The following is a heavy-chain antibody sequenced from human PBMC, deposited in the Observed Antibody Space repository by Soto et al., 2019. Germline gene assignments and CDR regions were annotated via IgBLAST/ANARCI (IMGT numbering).Heavy chain of an antibody. CDR1: GFTFGDYG. CDR3: ARVLLTGDYVFDY. V-gene: IGHV3-20*04. Sequence: LGGSLRLSCAASGFTFGDYGMSWVRQAPGKGLEWVSGINWNGGSTGYADSVKGRFTISRDNAKNSLYLQMNSLRAEDTALYYCARVLLTGDYVFDYWGQGTLVTVSS. CDR2: INWNGGST. D-gene: IGHD7-27*01. J-gene: IGHJ4*02.